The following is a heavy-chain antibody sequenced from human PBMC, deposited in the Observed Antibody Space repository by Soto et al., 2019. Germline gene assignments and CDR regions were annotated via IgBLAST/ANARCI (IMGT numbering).Heavy chain of an antibody. J-gene: IGHJ4*02. D-gene: IGHD2-15*01. CDR2: SSSSGSSI. V-gene: IGHV3-48*03. Sequence: GGYLRLCSAASGFTVSSYEMNLVRQALGKGLEWVPYSSSSGSSIYYAASGKGRFTISRDNAKNSVYLQMNSLRAEDTAVYYCARDTWAGGGSLPFDYWGQGTLVTASS. CDR3: ARDTWAGGGSLPFDY. CDR1: GFTVSSYE.